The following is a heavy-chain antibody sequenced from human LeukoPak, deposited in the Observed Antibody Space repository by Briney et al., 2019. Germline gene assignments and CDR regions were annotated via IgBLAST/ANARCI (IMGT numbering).Heavy chain of an antibody. J-gene: IGHJ4*02. V-gene: IGHV1-18*04. CDR2: ISAYNGNT. CDR1: GYTFTGYY. Sequence: GASVKVSCKASGYTFTGYYMHWVRQAPGQGLEWMGWISAYNGNTNYTQKLQGRVTMTTDTSTSTAYMELRSLRSDDTAVYYCARLTFWSGYYPDYWGQGTLVTVSS. CDR3: ARLTFWSGYYPDY. D-gene: IGHD3-3*01.